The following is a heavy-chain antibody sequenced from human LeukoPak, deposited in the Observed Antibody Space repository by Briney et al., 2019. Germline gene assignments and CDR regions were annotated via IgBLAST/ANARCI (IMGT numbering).Heavy chain of an antibody. CDR2: IYPGDSDT. CDR1: GYSFTSYW. Sequence: GESLKISCKGSGYSFTSYWIGWVRQLPGKGLEWMGIIYPGDSDTRYSPSFQGHVTISADKSISTAYLQWSSLKATDTAMYYCARSSSWYSGALDYWGQGTLVTVSS. V-gene: IGHV5-51*01. D-gene: IGHD6-13*01. J-gene: IGHJ4*02. CDR3: ARSSSWYSGALDY.